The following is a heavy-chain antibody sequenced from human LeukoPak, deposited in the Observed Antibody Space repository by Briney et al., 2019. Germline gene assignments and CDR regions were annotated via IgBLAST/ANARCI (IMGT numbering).Heavy chain of an antibody. D-gene: IGHD1-26*01. CDR2: ISGSGTDT. Sequence: GGSLRLSCVASGFEFSIHDMSWGRQASGKGPEWVSSISGSGTDTYYTDSVKGRFTISRDNSKNTLYLQMNSLRAGDTAVYYCAKDKVGATTYNWFDPWGQGTLVTVSS. J-gene: IGHJ5*02. CDR1: GFEFSIHD. CDR3: AKDKVGATTYNWFDP. V-gene: IGHV3-23*01.